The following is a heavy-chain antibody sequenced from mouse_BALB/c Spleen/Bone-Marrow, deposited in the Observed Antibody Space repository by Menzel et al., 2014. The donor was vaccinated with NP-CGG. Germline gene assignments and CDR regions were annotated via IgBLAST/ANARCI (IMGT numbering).Heavy chain of an antibody. D-gene: IGHD2-2*01. V-gene: IGHV1-80*01. CDR3: ARWLPAMDY. CDR1: GYAFSSYW. J-gene: IGHJ4*01. Sequence: QVQLKESGAELVRPGSSVKISCKASGYAFSSYWMSWVKQRPGQGLEWIGQIYPGDGDTNYNGKFKGKATLTPDKSSSTAYMQLSSLTSEDSAVYFCARWLPAMDYWGQGTSVTVSS. CDR2: IYPGDGDT.